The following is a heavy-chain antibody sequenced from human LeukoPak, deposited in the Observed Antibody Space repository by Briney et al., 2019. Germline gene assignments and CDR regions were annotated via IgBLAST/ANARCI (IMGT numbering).Heavy chain of an antibody. CDR2: ISAYNGNT. V-gene: IGHV1-18*01. CDR3: ARVIPLGYCSSTSCFDNDY. D-gene: IGHD2-2*01. CDR1: GYTFTSYG. Sequence: ASVKVSCKASGYTFTSYGISWVRQAPGQGLEWMGWISAYNGNTSYAQKLQGRVTMTTDTSTSTAYMELRSLRSDDTAVYYCARVIPLGYCSSTSCFDNDYWGQGTLVTVSS. J-gene: IGHJ4*02.